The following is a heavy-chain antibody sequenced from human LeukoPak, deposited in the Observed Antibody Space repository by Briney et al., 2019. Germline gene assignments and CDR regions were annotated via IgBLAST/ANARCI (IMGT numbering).Heavy chain of an antibody. V-gene: IGHV3-20*01. Sequence: GGSLRLSCAASGFTFDDYGMSWVRQAPGKGLEWVSGINWNGGSTVYADSVKGRFTISRDNAKNSLYLQMNSLRAEHTALYHCARAPPTTTDYGDYLTRWDYFDYWGRGPLVTVSS. CDR3: ARAPPTTTDYGDYLTRWDYFDY. J-gene: IGHJ4*02. CDR1: GFTFDDYG. D-gene: IGHD4-17*01. CDR2: INWNGGST.